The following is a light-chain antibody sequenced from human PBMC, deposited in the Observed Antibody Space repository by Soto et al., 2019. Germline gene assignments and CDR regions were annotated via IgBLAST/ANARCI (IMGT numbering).Light chain of an antibody. V-gene: IGLV1-44*01. CDR2: TNN. CDR3: AAWDVSPGRV. CDR1: SSNIGSNT. Sequence: QSVLTQPPSASGTPGQRVTISCSGSSSNIGSNTVNWYQQLPGTAPKLLIYTNNQRPSGVPVRFSGSKSGTSASLTISGLQSEDEADYYCAAWDVSPGRVFGGGTQLTVL. J-gene: IGLJ3*02.